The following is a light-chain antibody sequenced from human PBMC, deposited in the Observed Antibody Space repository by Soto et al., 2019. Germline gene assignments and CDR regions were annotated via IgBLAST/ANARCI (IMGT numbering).Light chain of an antibody. CDR1: NSNIGAGYD. CDR2: GNS. CDR3: QSYGDSLSGYV. V-gene: IGLV1-40*01. J-gene: IGLJ1*01. Sequence: QSVLTRPPSVSGAPGQRVTISCTGSNSNIGAGYDVHWYQQLPGTAPKLLIYGNSNRPSGVPDRFSGSKSGTSASLTITGLQAEDEADYYCQSYGDSLSGYVFGTGTKV.